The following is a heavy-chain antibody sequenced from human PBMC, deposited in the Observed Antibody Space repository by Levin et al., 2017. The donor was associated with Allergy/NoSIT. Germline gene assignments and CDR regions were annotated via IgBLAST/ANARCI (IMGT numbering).Heavy chain of an antibody. Sequence: SETLSLTCIVSGGSITSRTYYWGWIRQPPGKGLEWMGSIYYTGDTYDNPPLKSRVTVSVDTSKNQFSLKLTSVTAADTAVYYCARHGGGGSGNYYRYFDLWGRGSLVTVSS. D-gene: IGHD1-26*01. V-gene: IGHV4-39*07. CDR1: GGSITSRTYY. CDR2: IYYTGDT. J-gene: IGHJ2*01. CDR3: ARHGGGGSGNYYRYFDL.